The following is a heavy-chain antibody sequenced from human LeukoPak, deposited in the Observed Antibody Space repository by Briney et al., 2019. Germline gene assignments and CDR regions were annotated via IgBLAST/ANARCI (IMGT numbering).Heavy chain of an antibody. CDR2: ISAYNGNT. CDR3: ARDPTAPYDYVWGSYRTYYYYGMDV. CDR1: GYTFTSYG. V-gene: IGHV1-18*01. J-gene: IGHJ6*02. D-gene: IGHD3-16*02. Sequence: ASVKVSCMASGYTFTSYGISWVRQAPGQGLEWMGWISAYNGNTNYAQKLQGRVTMTTDTSTSTAYMELRSLRSDDTAVYYCARDPTAPYDYVWGSYRTYYYYGMDVWGQGTTVTVSS.